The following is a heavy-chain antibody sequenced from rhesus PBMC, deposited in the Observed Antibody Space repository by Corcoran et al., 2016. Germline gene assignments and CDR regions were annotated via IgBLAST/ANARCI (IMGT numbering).Heavy chain of an antibody. Sequence: QVQLQESGPGLVKPSETLSLTCAVSGGSISSGYYYWSWIRQPPGKGLEWIGYITSSGSTSYNPSLKSRVTISRDTSKNPFSLKLSSVTAADTAVYYCAREGTVADDYWGQGVLVTVSS. CDR1: GGSISSGYYY. D-gene: IGHD4-29*01. CDR2: ITSSGST. V-gene: IGHV4-122*02. CDR3: AREGTVADDY. J-gene: IGHJ4*01.